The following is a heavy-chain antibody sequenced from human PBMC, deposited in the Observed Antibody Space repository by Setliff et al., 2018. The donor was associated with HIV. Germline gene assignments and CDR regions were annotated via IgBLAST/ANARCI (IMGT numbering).Heavy chain of an antibody. CDR2: ISWNSVKM. D-gene: IGHD5-18*01. J-gene: IGHJ4*02. V-gene: IGHV3-9*01. Sequence: GGSLRLSCVGSGFNIEEYAMAWVRQVPGKGLEWVSSISWNSVKMDYADSVKGRFTISRDNSKNTLYLQMNSLRAEDTAVYYCAKGGQLWFSYFDYWGQGTLVTVSS. CDR3: AKGGQLWFSYFDY. CDR1: GFNIEEYA.